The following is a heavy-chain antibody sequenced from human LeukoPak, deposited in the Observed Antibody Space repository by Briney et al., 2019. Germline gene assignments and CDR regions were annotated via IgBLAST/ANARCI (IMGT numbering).Heavy chain of an antibody. CDR2: VSGGGGKT. V-gene: IGHV3-43*02. D-gene: IGHD6-19*01. Sequence: PGGSLRLSCTASGFTFDDYAMHWVRQAPGKGLEWVSLVSGGGGKTEYVDSVKGRFTISRDNSKNSLYLQMNSLRAEDTAFYYCVKDIGSGWNFDSWGQGTLVTVSS. J-gene: IGHJ4*02. CDR1: GFTFDDYA. CDR3: VKDIGSGWNFDS.